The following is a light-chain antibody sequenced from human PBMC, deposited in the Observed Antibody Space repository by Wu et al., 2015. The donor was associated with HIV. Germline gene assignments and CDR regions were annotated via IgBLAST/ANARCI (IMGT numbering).Light chain of an antibody. J-gene: IGKJ2*01. CDR2: GGS. CDR1: QNVFSGH. V-gene: IGKV3-20*01. Sequence: TVLTQSPGTLSLSPGEEATLSCRASQNVFSGHIAWYQQKPNQIPRLLIYGGSSRAAGLPERFSGSGSGTDFTLTISRLEPEDSAVYYCQQFDNSPFTFGQGTRLEIK. CDR3: QQFDNSPFT.